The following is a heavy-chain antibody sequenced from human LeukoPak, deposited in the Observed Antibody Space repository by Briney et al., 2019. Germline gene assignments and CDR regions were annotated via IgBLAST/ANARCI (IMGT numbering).Heavy chain of an antibody. J-gene: IGHJ4*02. CDR3: ARDEYRDY. V-gene: IGHV3-30*19. Sequence: GRSLRLSCAASGFMFSSYGMHWVRQAPGKGLEWVAVISYDGSNKYYADSVKGRFTISRDNSKNTLYLQMNSLRAEDTAVYYCARDEYRDYWGQGTLVTVSS. CDR2: ISYDGSNK. CDR1: GFMFSSYG. D-gene: IGHD6-6*01.